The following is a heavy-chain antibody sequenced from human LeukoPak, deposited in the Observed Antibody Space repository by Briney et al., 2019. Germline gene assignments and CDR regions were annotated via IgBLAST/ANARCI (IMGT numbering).Heavy chain of an antibody. CDR2: ISYSGNT. CDR3: ARQGGYIAPLAL. Sequence: SETLSLTCTVSGGSISSYYWSWIRQPPGKGLEWIGYISYSGNTNYNPSLKSRVTISVDASKNQFSLKLTSVTAADTAVYYCARQGGYIAPLALWGQGTLVTVSA. V-gene: IGHV4-59*08. J-gene: IGHJ4*02. D-gene: IGHD6-13*01. CDR1: GGSISSYY.